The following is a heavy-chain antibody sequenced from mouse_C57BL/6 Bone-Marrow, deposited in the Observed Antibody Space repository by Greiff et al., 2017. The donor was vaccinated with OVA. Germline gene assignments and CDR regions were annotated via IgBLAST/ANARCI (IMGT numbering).Heavy chain of an antibody. V-gene: IGHV5-9-1*02. Sequence: EVQLVESGEGLVKPGGSLKLSCAASGFTFSSYAMSWVRQTPEKRLEWVAYISSGGDYIYYADTVKGRFTISRDNARNTLYLQMSCLKSEDTAMYYCTRGSSYYYGSSSFDYWGQGTTLTVSS. CDR1: GFTFSSYA. D-gene: IGHD1-1*01. CDR2: ISSGGDYI. J-gene: IGHJ2*01. CDR3: TRGSSYYYGSSSFDY.